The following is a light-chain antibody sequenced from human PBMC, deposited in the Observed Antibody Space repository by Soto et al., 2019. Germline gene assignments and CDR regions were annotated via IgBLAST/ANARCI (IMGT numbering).Light chain of an antibody. CDR2: GAS. CDR1: QSVGSD. Sequence: EILITQSPATLSVSPGARATLSCRASQSVGSDLVWYRQKPGQAPRLLIYGASNRDTGVPDRFSGSGSGTVFTLTFSRLQSDDFEVYYCQQYNNWSWTFGQGTKVDIK. V-gene: IGKV3-15*01. J-gene: IGKJ1*01. CDR3: QQYNNWSWT.